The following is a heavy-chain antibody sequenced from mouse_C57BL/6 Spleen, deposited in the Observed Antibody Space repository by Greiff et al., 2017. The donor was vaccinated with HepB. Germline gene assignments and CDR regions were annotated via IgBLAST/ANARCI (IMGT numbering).Heavy chain of an antibody. Sequence: EVMLVESGGGLVQPGGSLKLSCAASGFTFSDYGMAWVRQAPRKGPEWVAFISNLAYSIYYADTVTGRFTISRENAKNTLYLEMSSLRSEDTAMYYCARHYSNWYFDVWGTGTTVTVSS. CDR1: GFTFSDYG. J-gene: IGHJ1*03. V-gene: IGHV5-15*01. CDR3: ARHYSNWYFDV. D-gene: IGHD2-5*01. CDR2: ISNLAYSI.